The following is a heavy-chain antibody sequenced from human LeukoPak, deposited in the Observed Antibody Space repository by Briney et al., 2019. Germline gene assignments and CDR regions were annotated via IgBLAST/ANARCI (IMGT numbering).Heavy chain of an antibody. CDR2: ISDSGVST. Sequence: PGGSLRLSCAASGFTLRNYAMSWVRQAPGRGLYWVSAISDSGVSTYYADSVKGRFTISRDNSKNTLYLQMNSLRAEDTAVYYCAKGATGYGYFDLWGRGTLVTVSS. J-gene: IGHJ2*01. CDR3: AKGATGYGYFDL. CDR1: GFTLRNYA. D-gene: IGHD2-15*01. V-gene: IGHV3-23*01.